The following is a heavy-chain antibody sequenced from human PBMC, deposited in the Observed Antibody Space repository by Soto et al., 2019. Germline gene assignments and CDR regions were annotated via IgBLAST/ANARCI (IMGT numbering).Heavy chain of an antibody. D-gene: IGHD4-17*01. Sequence: DTLCLTCSFSGSYVSNKSYYWSWIRQPPGKRLEWIGYVYYSGTTNYNPSLKSRVTISVDLSKNQFSLRLSSVTTADTALYYCSRTTAVPNTLRSRYFFDYWGQGTLVTVS. V-gene: IGHV4-61*01. CDR3: SRTTAVPNTLRSRYFFDY. J-gene: IGHJ4*02. CDR2: VYYSGTT. CDR1: GSYVSNKSYY.